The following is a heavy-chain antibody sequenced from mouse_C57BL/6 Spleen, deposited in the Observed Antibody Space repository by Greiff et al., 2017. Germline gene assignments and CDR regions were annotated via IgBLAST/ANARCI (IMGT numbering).Heavy chain of an antibody. V-gene: IGHV1-18*01. CDR1: GYTFTDYN. CDR2: INPNNGGT. D-gene: IGHD2-3*01. Sequence: EVKLMESGPELVKPGASVKIPCKASGYTFTDYNMDWVKQSHGKSLEWIGDINPNNGGTIYNQKFKGKATLTVDKSSSTAYMELRSLTSEDTAVYYCARSLDGYYAYWGQGTTLTVSS. CDR3: ARSLDGYYAY. J-gene: IGHJ2*01.